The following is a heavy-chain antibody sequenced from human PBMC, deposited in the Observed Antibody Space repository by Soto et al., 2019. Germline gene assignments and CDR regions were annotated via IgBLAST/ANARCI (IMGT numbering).Heavy chain of an antibody. CDR1: GFTFSSYA. D-gene: IGHD1-26*01. Sequence: EVQLLESGGGLVQPGGSLRLSCAASGFTFSSYAMRWVRQAPVKGLEWVSAISGSGGSTYYADSVKGRVTISRDNSKNTMYLQMNILRAEDTAVYYCARRGSGSYYDYWGQGTMVTVSS. CDR3: ARRGSGSYYDY. J-gene: IGHJ4*02. V-gene: IGHV3-23*01. CDR2: ISGSGGST.